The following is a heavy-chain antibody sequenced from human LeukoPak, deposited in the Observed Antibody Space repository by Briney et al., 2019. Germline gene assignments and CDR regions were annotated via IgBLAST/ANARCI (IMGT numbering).Heavy chain of an antibody. CDR2: TNSGGTTT. J-gene: IGHJ4*02. Sequence: GGSLRLSCATSGFPFSDFSMTWVRQAPGKGLEWISTTNSGGTTTYYAESVKGRFTISRDNFKNALYLQMSSLRVEDTAIYYCAKQSYARFLGEGGPGTLVTVSS. V-gene: IGHV3-23*01. CDR1: GFPFSDFS. D-gene: IGHD3-10*02. CDR3: AKQSYARFLGE.